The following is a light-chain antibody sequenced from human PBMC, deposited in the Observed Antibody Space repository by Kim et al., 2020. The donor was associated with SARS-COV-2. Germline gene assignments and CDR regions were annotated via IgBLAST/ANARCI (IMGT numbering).Light chain of an antibody. V-gene: IGKV3-20*01. Sequence: EIVLTQSPGTLSLSPGERASLSCRAGQSVSTYLAWYQHKPGQSPRLLIYGAFNRAPGIPDRFSGSGSETDFTLTISRLQPEDFAVYYCQQYDTSPYNFGQGTKLEIK. CDR1: QSVSTY. J-gene: IGKJ2*01. CDR2: GAF. CDR3: QQYDTSPYN.